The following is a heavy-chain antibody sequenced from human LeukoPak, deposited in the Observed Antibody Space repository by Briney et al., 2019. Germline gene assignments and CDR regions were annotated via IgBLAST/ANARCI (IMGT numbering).Heavy chain of an antibody. CDR3: ATYIVGPTLDY. CDR1: GFTFSDYY. V-gene: IGHV3-11*04. Sequence: PGGSLRLSCAASGFTFSDYYMSWIRQAPGKGLEWVSYISSSGSTIYYADSVKGRFTISRDNARNSFYLQLNSLRAEDTALYYCATYIVGPTLDYWGQGALVTVSS. J-gene: IGHJ4*02. D-gene: IGHD1-26*01. CDR2: ISSSGSTI.